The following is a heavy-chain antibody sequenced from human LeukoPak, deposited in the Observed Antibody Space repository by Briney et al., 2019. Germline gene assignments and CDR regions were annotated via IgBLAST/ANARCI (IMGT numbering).Heavy chain of an antibody. J-gene: IGHJ3*02. CDR1: GGSFGGYY. V-gene: IGHV4-34*01. CDR2: INHSGST. Sequence: SETLSLTCAVYGGSFGGYYWSWIRQPPGKGLEWIGEINHSGSTNYNPSLKSRVTISVDTSKNQFSLKLTSVTAADTAVYYCARGPYKYDGSGAFDIWGQGTMVTVSS. CDR3: ARGPYKYDGSGAFDI. D-gene: IGHD3-22*01.